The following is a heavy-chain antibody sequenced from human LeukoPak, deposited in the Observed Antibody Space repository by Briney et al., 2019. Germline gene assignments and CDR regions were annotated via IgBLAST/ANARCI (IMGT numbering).Heavy chain of an antibody. J-gene: IGHJ3*02. CDR1: GFTFSSYS. CDR3: ARPPSVVTLGLGGDAFDI. V-gene: IGHV3-21*01. CDR2: ISSSSSYI. D-gene: IGHD4-23*01. Sequence: GGSLRLSCAASGFTFSSYSMNWVRQAPGKGLEWVSSISSSSSYIYYADSVKGRFTISRDNAKNSLYLQMNSLRAEDTAVYYCARPPSVVTLGLGGDAFDIWGQGTMVTVSS.